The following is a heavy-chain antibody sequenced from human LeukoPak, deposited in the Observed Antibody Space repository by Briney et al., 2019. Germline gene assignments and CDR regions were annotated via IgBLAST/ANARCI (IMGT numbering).Heavy chain of an antibody. CDR1: GGSISSSSYY. CDR2: IYTSGST. Sequence: PSETLSLTCTVSGGSISSSSYYWSWIRQPAGKGLEWIGRIYTSGSTNYNPSLKSPVTISVDTSKNQFSLKLSSVTAADTAVYYCARVGYDFWRRKGWFDPWGQGTLVTVSS. CDR3: ARVGYDFWRRKGWFDP. V-gene: IGHV4-61*02. D-gene: IGHD3-3*01. J-gene: IGHJ5*02.